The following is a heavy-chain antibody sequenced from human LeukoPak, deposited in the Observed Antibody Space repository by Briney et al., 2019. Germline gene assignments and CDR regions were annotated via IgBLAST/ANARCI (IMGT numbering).Heavy chain of an antibody. D-gene: IGHD3-10*01. Sequence: GRSLRLSSAGSGVSFDDYAMHWVRQAPSKGLECVSGISWNSGTIDYAASVKGRFTISRDNAKNSLYLEMNSLRAEDTALYYCAKDSGAHYYHGMDVWGQGTTVTVSS. J-gene: IGHJ6*02. CDR1: GVSFDDYA. CDR2: ISWNSGTI. V-gene: IGHV3-9*01. CDR3: AKDSGAHYYHGMDV.